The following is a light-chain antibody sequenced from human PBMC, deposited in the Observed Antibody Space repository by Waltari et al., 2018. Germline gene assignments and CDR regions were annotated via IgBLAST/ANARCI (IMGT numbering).Light chain of an antibody. CDR2: GAS. J-gene: IGKJ2*01. CDR3: QQSYSTPYT. Sequence: DIQMTQSPSSLSASVGDRVTITCRTSQSITTSLNWYQQKPGKAPKFVIYGASSLQSGVPSRFSGSGSGTDFTLTISSLQPEDFATYYCQQSYSTPYTFGQGTKLEIK. V-gene: IGKV1-39*01. CDR1: QSITTS.